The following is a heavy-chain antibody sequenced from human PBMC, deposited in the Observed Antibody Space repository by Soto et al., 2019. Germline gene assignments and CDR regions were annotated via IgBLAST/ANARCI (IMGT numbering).Heavy chain of an antibody. J-gene: IGHJ6*02. CDR2: IKGDGSIT. V-gene: IGHV3-74*02. CDR3: RRGLPDPDTPDV. Sequence: EVQLVESGGGLVQPGGSLRLSCAASEFTFSNYWMHWVRQAPGKGLVWVSRIKGDGSITNYADSVKGRFTISRDNAKTTLWLQMNNGTAGDKAVYYCRRGLPDPDTPDVWGQGTTVTVS. CDR1: EFTFSNYW.